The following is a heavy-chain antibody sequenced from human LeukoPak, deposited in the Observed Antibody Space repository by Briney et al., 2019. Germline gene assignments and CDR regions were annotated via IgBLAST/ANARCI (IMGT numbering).Heavy chain of an antibody. D-gene: IGHD3-9*01. Sequence: GGCLRPSCAAAGFTFSSSAIGSGRQARGKGLGLVSSVSGSGGSTYYADSVKGRFTISRDNSKSTLYLQMNSLRAGDTALYYCAKAGYINYYAYYHMDVWGKGTTVTVSS. V-gene: IGHV3-23*01. CDR2: VSGSGGST. CDR1: GFTFSSSA. J-gene: IGHJ6*03. CDR3: AKAGYINYYAYYHMDV.